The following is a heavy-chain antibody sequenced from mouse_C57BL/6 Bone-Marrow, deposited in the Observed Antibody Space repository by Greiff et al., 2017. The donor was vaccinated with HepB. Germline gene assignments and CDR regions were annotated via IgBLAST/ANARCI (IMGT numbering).Heavy chain of an antibody. CDR2: IHPSDSDT. J-gene: IGHJ4*01. CDR3: AIVPVTTVVATNAMDY. V-gene: IGHV1-74*01. Sequence: VQLQQPGAELVKPGASVKVSCKASGYTFTSYWMHWVKQRPGQGLEWIGRIHPSDSDTNYNQKFKGKATLTVDKSSSTAYMQLSSLTSEDSAVYYCAIVPVTTVVATNAMDYWGQGTSVTVSS. D-gene: IGHD1-1*01. CDR1: GYTFTSYW.